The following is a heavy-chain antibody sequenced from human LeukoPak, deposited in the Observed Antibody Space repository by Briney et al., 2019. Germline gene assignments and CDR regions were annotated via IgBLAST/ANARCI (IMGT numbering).Heavy chain of an antibody. J-gene: IGHJ3*02. CDR1: GYTFTSYD. D-gene: IGHD3-9*01. CDR3: ASAYDILTGGDAFDI. CDR2: MNPNSGNT. V-gene: IGHV1-8*02. Sequence: ASVKVSCKASGYTFTSYDINWVRQATGQGLEWMGWMNPNSGNTGYAQKFQGSVTMTRNTSISTAYMELSSLRSEDMAVYYCASAYDILTGGDAFDIWGQGTMVTVSS.